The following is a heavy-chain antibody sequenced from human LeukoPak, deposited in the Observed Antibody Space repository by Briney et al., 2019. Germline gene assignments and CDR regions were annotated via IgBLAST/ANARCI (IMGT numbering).Heavy chain of an antibody. Sequence: GGSLRLSCAASGFTFSSYEMNWVRQAPGKGLEWVSYISSRGSTIYYADSVKGRFTISRDNAKNSLYLQMNSLRAEDTAVYYCARAGYYDFWSGYPTQYNWFDPWGQGTLVTVSS. V-gene: IGHV3-48*03. CDR3: ARAGYYDFWSGYPTQYNWFDP. J-gene: IGHJ5*02. CDR2: ISSRGSTI. CDR1: GFTFSSYE. D-gene: IGHD3-3*01.